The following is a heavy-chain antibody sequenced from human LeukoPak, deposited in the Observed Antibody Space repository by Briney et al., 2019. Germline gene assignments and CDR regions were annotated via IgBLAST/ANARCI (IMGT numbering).Heavy chain of an antibody. D-gene: IGHD1/OR15-1a*01. V-gene: IGHV3-23*01. CDR3: AKDQRAGRTPFLLSLPGY. CDR1: GFTFSSYG. J-gene: IGHJ4*02. Sequence: GGSLRLSCAGSGFTFSSYGLFWVRQAPGKGLEWVAAIGPRGTDIHYADSVKGRFTISRDNSKTTVYLEMISLRVDDTAIYYCAKDQRAGRTPFLLSLPGYWGQGVLVTVSS. CDR2: IGPRGTDI.